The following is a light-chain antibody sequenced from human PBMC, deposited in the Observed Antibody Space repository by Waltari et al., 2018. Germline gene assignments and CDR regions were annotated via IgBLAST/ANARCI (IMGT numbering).Light chain of an antibody. CDR3: QQYYTTPT. CDR2: WAS. CDR1: QTVFYSSNNKNY. Sequence: DIVMTQSPDSLAVSLGERATITCKSSQTVFYSSNNKNYLAWYQQKAGQSPKLLLYWASTRESGVPDRFSGSGSGTDFTLTINSLQAEDVAVYYCQQYYTTPTFGQGTKVEIK. J-gene: IGKJ1*01. V-gene: IGKV4-1*01.